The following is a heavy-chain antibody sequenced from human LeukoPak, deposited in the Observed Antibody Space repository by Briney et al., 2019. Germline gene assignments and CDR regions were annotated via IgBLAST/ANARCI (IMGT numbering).Heavy chain of an antibody. J-gene: IGHJ4*02. CDR3: ARGSSL. D-gene: IGHD2-2*01. CDR2: ISYDGSNK. Sequence: GGSLRLSCAASGFTFSSYGMHWVRQAAGKGLEWVAVISYDGSNKYYADSVKGRFTISRDNSKNTLYLQMNSLRAEDTAVYYCARGSSLRGQGTQVTVSS. V-gene: IGHV3-30*03. CDR1: GFTFSSYG.